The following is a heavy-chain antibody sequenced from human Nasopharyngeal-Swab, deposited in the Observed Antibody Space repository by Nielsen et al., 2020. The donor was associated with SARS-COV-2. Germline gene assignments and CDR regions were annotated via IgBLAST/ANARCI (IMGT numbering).Heavy chain of an antibody. V-gene: IGHV7-4-1*02. CDR1: GYTFTSYA. Sequence: ASVQVSCKASGYTFTSYAMNWVRQAPRQGLEWMGWINTNTGNPTYAQGFTGRFVFSLDTSVSTAYLQISSLQAEDTAVYYCARALIVVVPAATYYYYMDVWGKGTTVTVSS. J-gene: IGHJ6*03. D-gene: IGHD2-2*01. CDR2: INTNTGNP. CDR3: ARALIVVVPAATYYYYMDV.